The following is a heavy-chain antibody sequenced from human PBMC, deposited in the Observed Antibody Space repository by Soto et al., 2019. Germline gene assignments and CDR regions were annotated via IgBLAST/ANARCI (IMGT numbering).Heavy chain of an antibody. J-gene: IGHJ6*02. D-gene: IGHD3-10*01. Sequence: ASVKVSCKASGYTFTGYYMHWVRQAPGQGLEWMGWINPNSGGTNYAQKFQGWVTMTRETSISTAYMELSRLRSDDTAVYYCAVTMVRGVPGPYYYYYYGMDVWGQGTTVTVSS. CDR1: GYTFTGYY. CDR3: AVTMVRGVPGPYYYYYYGMDV. CDR2: INPNSGGT. V-gene: IGHV1-2*04.